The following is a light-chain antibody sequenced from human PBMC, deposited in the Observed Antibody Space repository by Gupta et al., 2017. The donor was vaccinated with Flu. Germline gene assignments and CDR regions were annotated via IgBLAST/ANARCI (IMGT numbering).Light chain of an antibody. J-gene: IGLJ1*01. CDR2: EVS. V-gene: IGLV2-8*01. CDR3: SSYAGSNNFGV. Sequence: QSALTQPPSASGSPGQSVTISCTGTSSDVGGYNYVSWYQQPPGKAPKLMIYEVSKRPSGVPDRFSGSKAGNTAPLTVSGLQADDEADYYCSSYAGSNNFGVFGTGTKVTVL. CDR1: SSDVGGYNY.